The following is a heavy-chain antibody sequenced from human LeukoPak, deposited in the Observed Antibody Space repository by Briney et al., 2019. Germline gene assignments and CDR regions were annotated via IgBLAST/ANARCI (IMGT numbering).Heavy chain of an antibody. CDR1: GFTFSSYW. J-gene: IGHJ4*02. D-gene: IGHD2-2*01. Sequence: PGGSLRLSCAASGFTFSSYWMTWVRQAPGKGLEWVANINDDGSDANYVDSVKGRFTVSRDNAKNSLYLQLNSLRAEDTAVYYCTRMAWRSRPFDYWGQRTLVTVSS. CDR3: TRMAWRSRPFDY. V-gene: IGHV3-7*01. CDR2: INDDGSDA.